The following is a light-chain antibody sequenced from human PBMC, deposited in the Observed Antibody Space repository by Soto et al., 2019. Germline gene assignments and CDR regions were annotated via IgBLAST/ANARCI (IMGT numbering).Light chain of an antibody. Sequence: QALLTQPPSVSGAPGQRVTISCTGSGSNIGAGYDVHFYQHFPGTAXDLLIYAXXXRXSGXXXPFSGSQDRVSGSESVTSASLAITGLQAEDEADYYCQSYDRTLSAYVFGTGTKVTVL. CDR2: AXX. V-gene: IGLV1-40*01. CDR3: QSYDRTLSAYV. CDR1: GSNIGAGYD. J-gene: IGLJ1*01.